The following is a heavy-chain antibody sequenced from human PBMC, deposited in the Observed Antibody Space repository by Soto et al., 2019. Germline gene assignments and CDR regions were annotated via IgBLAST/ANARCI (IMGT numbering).Heavy chain of an antibody. J-gene: IGHJ3*02. CDR1: GYTFGNYG. CDR2: IRPYNHHT. V-gene: IGHV1-18*01. D-gene: IGHD3-10*01. Sequence: ATVKVSYKASGYTFGNYGISRVRQAPGQGIEWMGWIRPYNHHTNSAQNCKGRVNMTTATSKSTAYLDLRSLTSDDTAVYYCQREGLGYGSGPFDIWRQGTMVTVS. CDR3: QREGLGYGSGPFDI.